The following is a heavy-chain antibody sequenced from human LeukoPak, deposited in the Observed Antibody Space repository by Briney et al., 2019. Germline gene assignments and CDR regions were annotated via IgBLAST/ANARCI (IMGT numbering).Heavy chain of an antibody. V-gene: IGHV3-66*02. J-gene: IGHJ5*02. CDR2: IYSGGST. D-gene: IGHD3-3*01. CDR3: ARGAQYYDFWSGFNQGWFDP. CDR1: GFTVSSNY. Sequence: GGSLRLSCAASGFTVSSNYMSWVRQAPGKGLEWVSVIYSGGSTYYADSVKGRFTISRDNSKNTLYLQMNSLRAEDTAVYHCARGAQYYDFWSGFNQGWFDPWGQGTLVTVSS.